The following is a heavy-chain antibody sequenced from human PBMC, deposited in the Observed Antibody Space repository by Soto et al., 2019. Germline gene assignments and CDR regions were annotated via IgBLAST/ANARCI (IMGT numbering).Heavy chain of an antibody. CDR1: GFTFSSYG. Sequence: QVQLVESGGGVVQPGRSLRLSCAASGFTFSSYGMHWVRQAPGKGLEWVAVIWYDGSNKYYADSVKGRFTISRDNSKNTLYLQMTSLRAEDTAVYYWARGSYSSSWYDAFDIWGQGTMVTVSS. V-gene: IGHV3-33*01. D-gene: IGHD6-13*01. J-gene: IGHJ3*02. CDR3: ARGSYSSSWYDAFDI. CDR2: IWYDGSNK.